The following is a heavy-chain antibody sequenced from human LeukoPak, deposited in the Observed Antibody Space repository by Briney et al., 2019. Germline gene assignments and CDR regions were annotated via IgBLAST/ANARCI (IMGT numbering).Heavy chain of an antibody. CDR1: GYTFTGYY. J-gene: IGHJ4*02. D-gene: IGHD6-13*01. CDR3: ARADSSWPL. Sequence: ASVKVSCKASGYTFTGYYMHWVRQAPGQGLEWMGWISAYNGNTNYAQKLQGRVTMTTDTSTSTAYMELRSLRSDDTAVYYCARADSSWPLWGQGTLVTVSS. V-gene: IGHV1-18*04. CDR2: ISAYNGNT.